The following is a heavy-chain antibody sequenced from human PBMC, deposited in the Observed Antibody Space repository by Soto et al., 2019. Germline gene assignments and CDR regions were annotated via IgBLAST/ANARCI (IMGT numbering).Heavy chain of an antibody. D-gene: IGHD1-1*01. V-gene: IGHV3-74*01. CDR3: ARDNGNSY. J-gene: IGHJ4*02. CDR1: GFTFNIYW. CDR2: IDNDGSAT. Sequence: EVQLVESGGGLVQPGGSLRLSCVASGFTFNIYWMHWVRQAPGKGLEWVSRIDNDGSATTYADSVKGRFTISRDNAKNTLFLLMNTLRVDDTAVYYCARDNGNSYWGQGTLVTVSS.